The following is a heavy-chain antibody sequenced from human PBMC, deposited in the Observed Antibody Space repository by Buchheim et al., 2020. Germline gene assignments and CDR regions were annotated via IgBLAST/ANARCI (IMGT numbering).Heavy chain of an antibody. CDR2: IGTAGDT. CDR1: GFTFSSYD. CDR3: ARGLHYGDSRHMDV. D-gene: IGHD4-17*01. V-gene: IGHV3-13*04. Sequence: VQLVESGGGVVQPGRSLRLSCAASGFTFSSYDMHWVRQATGKGLEWVSAIGTAGDTYYPGSVKGRFTISRENAKNSLYLQMNSLRAGDTAVYYCARGLHYGDSRHMDVWGKGTT. J-gene: IGHJ6*03.